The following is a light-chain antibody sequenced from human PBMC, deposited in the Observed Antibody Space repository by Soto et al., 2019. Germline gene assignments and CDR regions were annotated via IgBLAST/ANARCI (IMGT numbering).Light chain of an antibody. Sequence: QAVVTQEPSLTVSPGGTVTLTCGSSSGAVTSGHYPYWFQQKPGQAPRTLIYDTSNKHSWTPARFSGSLLGGKAALTLSGAQPEDEAEYYCLLSYSGARSYVFGTGNKLTVL. CDR3: LLSYSGARSYV. V-gene: IGLV7-46*01. J-gene: IGLJ1*01. CDR2: DTS. CDR1: SGAVTSGHY.